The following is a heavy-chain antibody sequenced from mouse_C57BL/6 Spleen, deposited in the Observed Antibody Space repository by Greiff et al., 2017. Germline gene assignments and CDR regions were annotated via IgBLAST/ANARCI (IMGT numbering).Heavy chain of an antibody. CDR1: GYTFTDYY. CDR3: ARDDYAYAMDY. V-gene: IGHV1-76*01. J-gene: IGHJ4*01. D-gene: IGHD2-4*01. Sequence: VQLQESGAELVRPGASVKLSCKASGYTFTDYYINWVKQRPGQGLEWIARIYPGSGNTYYNEKFKGKATLTAEKSSSTAYMQLSSLTSEDSAVYFCARDDYAYAMDYWGQGTSVTVAS. CDR2: IYPGSGNT.